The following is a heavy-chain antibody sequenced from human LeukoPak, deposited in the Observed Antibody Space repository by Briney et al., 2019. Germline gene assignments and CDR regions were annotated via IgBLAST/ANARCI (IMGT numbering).Heavy chain of an antibody. Sequence: GGSLRLSCVASGFTFSISWVTWVRQAPGKGLEWVANIEKHGSGKYYVDSVKGRFAISRDYASNSVFLQMNSLRAEDTSVYYCARDAGWGYYDLWGQGTPVTVSS. CDR2: IEKHGSGK. CDR3: ARDAGWGYYDL. CDR1: GFTFSISW. V-gene: IGHV3-7*01. J-gene: IGHJ4*02. D-gene: IGHD1-26*01.